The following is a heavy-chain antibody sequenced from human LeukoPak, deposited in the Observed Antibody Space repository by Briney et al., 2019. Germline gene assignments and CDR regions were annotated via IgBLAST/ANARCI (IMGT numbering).Heavy chain of an antibody. CDR3: ARYRDCTNGVCYSEFFDY. D-gene: IGHD2-8*01. CDR1: GGSISSSSYY. CDR2: IYYSGST. J-gene: IGHJ4*02. V-gene: IGHV4-39*07. Sequence: SETLSLTCTVSGGSISSSSYYWGWIRQPPGKGLEWIGSIYYSGSTYYNPSLKSRVTISVDTSKNQFSLKLSSVTAADTAVYYCARYRDCTNGVCYSEFFDYWGQGTLVTVSS.